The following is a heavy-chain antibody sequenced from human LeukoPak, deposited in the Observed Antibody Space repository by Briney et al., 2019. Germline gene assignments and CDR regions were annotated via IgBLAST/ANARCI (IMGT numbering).Heavy chain of an antibody. CDR2: IYYSGNS. CDR3: ARDTHYGDYSTYYYGMDA. V-gene: IGHV4-59*12. J-gene: IGHJ6*02. CDR1: GGSIRNYY. Sequence: SETLSLTCTVSGGSIRNYYWSWIRQPPGKGLEWIGYIYYSGNSNYNPSLKSRVTISVDTSKNQFSLKLSSVTAADTAVYYCARDTHYGDYSTYYYGMDAWGQGTTVTVSS. D-gene: IGHD4-17*01.